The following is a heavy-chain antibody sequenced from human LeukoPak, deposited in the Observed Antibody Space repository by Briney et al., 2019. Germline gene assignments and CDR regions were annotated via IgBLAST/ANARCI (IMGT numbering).Heavy chain of an antibody. D-gene: IGHD2-15*01. CDR2: ISAYNGNT. J-gene: IGHJ6*04. CDR3: AREGVGFCGGGSCNHWGRDV. CDR1: GYTFTSYG. V-gene: IGHV1-18*01. Sequence: ASVKVSCKASGYTFTSYGISWVRQAPGQGLEWMGWISAYNGNTNYAQKLQGRVTMTTDTSTSTAYMELRSLRSDDTAVYYCAREGVGFCGGGSCNHWGRDVGGKGTRVPFP.